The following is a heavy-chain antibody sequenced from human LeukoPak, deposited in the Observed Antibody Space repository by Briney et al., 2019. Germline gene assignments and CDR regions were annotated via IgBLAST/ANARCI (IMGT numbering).Heavy chain of an antibody. J-gene: IGHJ4*02. CDR3: ARGDGYSYGRYYFDY. CDR1: GGSISSSSYY. D-gene: IGHD5-18*01. CDR2: IYYSGST. V-gene: IGHV4-39*07. Sequence: PSGTLSLTCTVSGGSISSSSYYWGWIRQPPGKGLEWIGSIYYSGSTYYNPSLKSRVTISVDTSKNQFSLKLSSVTAADTAVYYCARGDGYSYGRYYFDYWGQGTLVTVSS.